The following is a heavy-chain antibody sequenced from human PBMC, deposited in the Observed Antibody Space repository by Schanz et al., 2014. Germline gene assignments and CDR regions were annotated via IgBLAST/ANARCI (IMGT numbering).Heavy chain of an antibody. CDR3: ARGPDSTSADVTRGRRRYYFDY. Sequence: QVQLQQWGAGLLKPSETLSLSCAVYSGSFSGYYWSWIRQPPGKGLEWIGEINHSGSTNYNPSLKRRVTISVGTSKTQFSRKLSSVTAADTAVYYCARGPDSTSADVTRGRRRYYFDYWGQGTLVTVSS. D-gene: IGHD6-13*01. J-gene: IGHJ4*02. CDR1: SGSFSGYY. V-gene: IGHV4-34*01. CDR2: INHSGST.